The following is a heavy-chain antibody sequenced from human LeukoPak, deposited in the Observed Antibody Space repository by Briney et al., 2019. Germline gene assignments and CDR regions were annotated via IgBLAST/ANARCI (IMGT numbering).Heavy chain of an antibody. J-gene: IGHJ4*02. Sequence: GGSLRLSCEGSRYSFDKYALTWVRQAPGKGLEWVSSINGGGDITYYAESVKGRFTVSRDNSKNTLFLQMNSLRAEDTAVFYCAKRYGDSTGWFFDFWGQGTLVTVSS. CDR3: AKRYGDSTGWFFDF. V-gene: IGHV3-23*01. CDR2: INGGGDIT. CDR1: RYSFDKYA. D-gene: IGHD6-13*01.